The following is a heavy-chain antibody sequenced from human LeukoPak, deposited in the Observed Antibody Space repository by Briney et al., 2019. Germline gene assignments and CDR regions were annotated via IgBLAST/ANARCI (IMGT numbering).Heavy chain of an antibody. CDR1: GDSISSPY. V-gene: IGHV4-59*11. D-gene: IGHD4-17*01. J-gene: IGHJ4*02. CDR3: AGYNGDYPYYFHY. Sequence: SETLSLTCTVSGDSISSPYWSWIRQPPGKGLEWLRYIHYSGSTNSDPSLKSRVTISVDTSKNQFSLKLSSVTAADPAVYYCAGYNGDYPYYFHYWGQGTLVTV. CDR2: IHYSGST.